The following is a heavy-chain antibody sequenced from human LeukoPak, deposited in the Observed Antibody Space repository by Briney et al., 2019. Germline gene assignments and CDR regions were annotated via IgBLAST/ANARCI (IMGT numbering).Heavy chain of an antibody. CDR2: IYHSGST. D-gene: IGHD4-23*01. CDR3: ARGAYGGNSYYYYGMDV. J-gene: IGHJ6*02. V-gene: IGHV4-30-2*01. Sequence: SETLSLTGTVSGGSISSGGYSWSWIRQPPGKGLEWIGYIYHSGSTYYNPSLKSRVTISVDRSKNQFSLKLSSVTAADTAVYYCARGAYGGNSYYYYGMDVWGQGTTVTVSS. CDR1: GGSISSGGYS.